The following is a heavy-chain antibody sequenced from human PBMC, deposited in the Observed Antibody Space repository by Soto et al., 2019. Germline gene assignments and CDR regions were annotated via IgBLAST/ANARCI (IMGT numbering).Heavy chain of an antibody. CDR1: GDSINSYY. CDR3: AKLARQYNSWNDY. V-gene: IGHV4-59*08. CDR2: IYNSGST. Sequence: SETLSLTCTVSGDSINSYYWSWIRQPPGKGLEWIGYIYNSGSTNYNPSLKSRVSISADTPKNQFSLKLTSVTAADTAVYYCAKLARQYNSWNDYWGQGTLVTVSS. D-gene: IGHD1-1*01. J-gene: IGHJ4*02.